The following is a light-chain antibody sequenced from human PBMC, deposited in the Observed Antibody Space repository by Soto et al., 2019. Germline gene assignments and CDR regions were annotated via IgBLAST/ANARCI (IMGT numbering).Light chain of an antibody. CDR3: ISYTSTSTLYV. J-gene: IGLJ1*01. Sequence: QSVLTQPASVSGSPGQSITISCTGTSSDIGGYNYVSWYQQLPGKVPKLIIYDVSNRPSGVSDRFSSSKSGNAASLTISGLQAEDEAHYYCISYTSTSTLYVFGTGTKVTVL. CDR2: DVS. V-gene: IGLV2-14*03. CDR1: SSDIGGYNY.